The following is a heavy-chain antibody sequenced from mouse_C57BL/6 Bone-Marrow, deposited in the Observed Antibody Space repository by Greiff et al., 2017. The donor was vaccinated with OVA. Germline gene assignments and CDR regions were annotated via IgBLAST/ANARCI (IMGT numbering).Heavy chain of an antibody. CDR2: ISSGGDYI. D-gene: IGHD1-1*01. J-gene: IGHJ3*01. Sequence: DVKLQESGEGLVKPGGSLKLSCAASGFTFSSYAMSWVRQTPEKRLEWVAYISSGGDYIYYADTVKGRFTISRDNARNTLYLQMSSLKSEDTAMYYCTRDYYGSEAYWGQGTLVTVSA. CDR1: GFTFSSYA. V-gene: IGHV5-9-1*02. CDR3: TRDYYGSEAY.